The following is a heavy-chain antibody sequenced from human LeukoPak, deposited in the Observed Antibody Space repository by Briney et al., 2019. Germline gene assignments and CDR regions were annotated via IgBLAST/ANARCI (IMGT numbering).Heavy chain of an antibody. D-gene: IGHD2-15*01. V-gene: IGHV5-51*01. CDR1: GYSLTSYW. J-gene: IGHJ3*02. CDR2: IYPGDSDT. Sequence: GESLKISCKGSGYSLTSYWIAWVRQMPGKGLEWVGIIYPGDSDTRYSPSFQGQVTISADKSISTAYLQWSSLKASDTAMYYCAGQDIVVVATTTRAFDIWGQGTMVTVSS. CDR3: AGQDIVVVATTTRAFDI.